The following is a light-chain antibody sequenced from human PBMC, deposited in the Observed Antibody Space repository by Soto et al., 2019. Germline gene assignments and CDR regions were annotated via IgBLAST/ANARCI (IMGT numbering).Light chain of an antibody. CDR2: GAS. CDR1: SIVDTH. V-gene: IGKV3-15*01. Sequence: EIVLTQSPATLSVSPGERATLSSRAISIVDTHLHGYQQKPGQAPRLLIYGASTRATGIPARFSGRGSGTEFTLTINSLQSEDFAVYYCQQSRNWYTFGQETELEIK. CDR3: QQSRNWYT. J-gene: IGKJ2*01.